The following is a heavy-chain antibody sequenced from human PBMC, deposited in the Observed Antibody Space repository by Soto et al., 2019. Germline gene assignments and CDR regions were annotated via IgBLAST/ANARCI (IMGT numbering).Heavy chain of an antibody. CDR3: ARASLSSSNEPTFDY. V-gene: IGHV3-30*03. CDR1: GFTFTNHG. CDR2: TSHDGSNK. Sequence: QVQLVESGGGVVQPGGSLRLACGASGFTFTNHGMHWVRQAPGKGREWVAVTSHDGSNKYYADSVKGRFTISRDKSKNTLYMQMNSLRADDTAVYYCARASLSSSNEPTFDYWGQGTLVTVSS. J-gene: IGHJ4*02. D-gene: IGHD6-13*01.